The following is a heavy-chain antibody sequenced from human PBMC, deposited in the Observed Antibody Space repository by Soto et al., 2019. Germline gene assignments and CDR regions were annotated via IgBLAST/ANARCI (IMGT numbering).Heavy chain of an antibody. CDR3: AKDTVPVATPWFDP. CDR1: GFTYSDYY. J-gene: IGHJ5*02. D-gene: IGHD5-12*01. V-gene: IGHV3-11*05. Sequence: GALRLSCAASGFTYSDYYMSWIRQAPGKGLEWLSYISGSNTYTDYADSVKGRFTISRDNSKNTLYLQMNSLRAEDTAVYYCAKDTVPVATPWFDPWGQGTLVTFS. CDR2: ISGSNTYT.